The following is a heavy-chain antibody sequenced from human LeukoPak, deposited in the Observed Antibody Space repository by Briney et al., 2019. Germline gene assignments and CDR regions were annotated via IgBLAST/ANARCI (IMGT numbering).Heavy chain of an antibody. Sequence: SETLSLTCTVSGGSISNYYWSWIRQPPGKGLEWIGYIYYSGSTNYNPSLKSRVTISVDTSKNQFSLKLSSVTAADTAVYYCAREKNTYSSRPFDPWGQGALVTVSS. J-gene: IGHJ5*02. CDR1: GGSISNYY. D-gene: IGHD6-13*01. CDR3: AREKNTYSSRPFDP. CDR2: IYYSGST. V-gene: IGHV4-59*12.